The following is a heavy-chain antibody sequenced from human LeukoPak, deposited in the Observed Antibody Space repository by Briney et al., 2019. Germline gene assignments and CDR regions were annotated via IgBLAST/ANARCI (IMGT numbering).Heavy chain of an antibody. Sequence: SETLSLTCTVSGGSISSYYWSWIRQPPGKGLEWIGYIYYSGSTNYNPSLKSRVTISVDTSKNQFSLKLSSVTAADTAVHYCARVISSGWYLRWGQGTLVTVSS. V-gene: IGHV4-59*01. D-gene: IGHD6-19*01. CDR3: ARVISSGWYLR. CDR1: GGSISSYY. CDR2: IYYSGST. J-gene: IGHJ4*02.